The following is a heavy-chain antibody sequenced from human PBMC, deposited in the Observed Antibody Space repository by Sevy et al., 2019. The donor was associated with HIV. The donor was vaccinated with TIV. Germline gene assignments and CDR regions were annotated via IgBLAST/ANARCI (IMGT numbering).Heavy chain of an antibody. D-gene: IGHD3-3*01. J-gene: IGHJ4*02. V-gene: IGHV3-23*01. CDR1: GFTFSSYA. CDR3: AKDSYDFWSGYYKHY. Sequence: GGSLRLSCAASGFTFSSYAMSWVRQAPGKGLEWVSAISGSGGSTYYADSVKGGFTISRDNSKNTLYLQMNSLRAEDTAVYYCAKDSYDFWSGYYKHYWGQGTLVTVSS. CDR2: ISGSGGST.